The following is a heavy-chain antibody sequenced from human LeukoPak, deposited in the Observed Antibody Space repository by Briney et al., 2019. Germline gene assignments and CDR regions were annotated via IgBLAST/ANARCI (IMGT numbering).Heavy chain of an antibody. CDR2: IWYDGSNK. D-gene: IGHD4-17*01. CDR1: GFTFSSYG. V-gene: IGHV3-33*01. CDR3: ASTFYGDSPPY. Sequence: GGSLRLSCVASGFTFSSYGMHWVRQAPGKGLEWVAVIWYDGSNKYYADSVKGRFTISRDNSKNTLYLQMNSLRAEDTAVYYCASTFYGDSPPYWGQGTLVTVSS. J-gene: IGHJ4*02.